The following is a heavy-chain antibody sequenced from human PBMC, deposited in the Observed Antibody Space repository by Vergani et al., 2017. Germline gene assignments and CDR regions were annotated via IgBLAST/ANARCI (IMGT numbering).Heavy chain of an antibody. Sequence: EVQLVESGGGLVQPGRSLRLSCAASGFPFDDYATPWVRQAPGKGLEWVSGISWNSGSIGYADSVKGRITISRDNAKNSLYLQMNSLRAEDTALYYCAKNIEGSGYGDDYDYWGQGTLVTVSS. V-gene: IGHV3-9*01. CDR1: GFPFDDYA. J-gene: IGHJ4*02. D-gene: IGHD4-17*01. CDR2: ISWNSGSI. CDR3: AKNIEGSGYGDDYDY.